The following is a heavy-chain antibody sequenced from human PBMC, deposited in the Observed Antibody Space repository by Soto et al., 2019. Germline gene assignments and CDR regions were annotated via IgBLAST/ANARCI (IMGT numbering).Heavy chain of an antibody. CDR1: GLSFSCYA. Sequence: PWGSLILSCAASGLSFSCYAMSGVRQAPGKGLEWVSAISGSGGSTYYADSVKGRFTISRDNSKNTLYLQMNSLRAEDTDVYYCASKGPSMVRGYPFDYWGQGTLVTVSS. D-gene: IGHD3-10*01. CDR3: ASKGPSMVRGYPFDY. J-gene: IGHJ4*02. V-gene: IGHV3-23*01. CDR2: ISGSGGST.